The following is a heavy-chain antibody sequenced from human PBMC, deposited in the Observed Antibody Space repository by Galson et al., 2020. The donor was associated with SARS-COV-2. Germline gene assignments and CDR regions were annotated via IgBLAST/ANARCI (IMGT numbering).Heavy chain of an antibody. V-gene: IGHV2-70*11. CDR1: GFSLSASGMC. Sequence: SGPTLVKPTQTLTLTCTFSGFSLSASGMCVSWIRQPPGKALEWLARIDWDDDEYYTSSLETRLTISKDPSKNQVVLTMTNMDPVDTAMYYCARVVLDGGHSIRKIFDIWGQGTLVTVSS. CDR3: ARVVLDGGHSIRKIFDI. J-gene: IGHJ3*02. CDR2: IDWDDDE. D-gene: IGHD2-21*02.